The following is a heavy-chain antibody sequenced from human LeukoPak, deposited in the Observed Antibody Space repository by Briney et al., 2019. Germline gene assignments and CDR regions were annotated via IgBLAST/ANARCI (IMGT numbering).Heavy chain of an antibody. V-gene: IGHV1-2*02. CDR2: INPNSGGT. CDR3: AREVHDYVWGSQHDALDI. D-gene: IGHD3-16*01. Sequence: ASVKVSCKASGYTFTGYYMHWVRQAPGQGLEWMGWINPNSGGTNYAQKFQGRVTMTRDTSISTAYMELSRLRSDDTAVYYRAREVHDYVWGSQHDALDIWGQGTMVTVSS. J-gene: IGHJ3*02. CDR1: GYTFTGYY.